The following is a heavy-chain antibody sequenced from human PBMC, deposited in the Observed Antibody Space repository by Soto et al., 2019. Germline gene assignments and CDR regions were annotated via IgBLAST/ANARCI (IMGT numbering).Heavy chain of an antibody. CDR3: ARDGSGDFFGWFVY. CDR1: GFTFSNYA. CDR2: ISYDGSNK. V-gene: IGHV3-30-3*01. Sequence: QVQLVESGGGVVQPGGSLRLSCTASGFTFSNYAIHWVRQAPGKGLEWVAIISYDGSNKYYADSVKGRFTISRDNSKNTLYLQMNSLRAEDTAVYYCARDGSGDFFGWFVYWGQGTLVTVSS. D-gene: IGHD3-10*01. J-gene: IGHJ4*02.